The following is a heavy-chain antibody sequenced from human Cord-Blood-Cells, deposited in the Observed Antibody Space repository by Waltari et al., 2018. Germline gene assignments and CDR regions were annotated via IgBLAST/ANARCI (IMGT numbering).Heavy chain of an antibody. CDR3: ARGLEDNRHFDY. V-gene: IGHV4-34*01. D-gene: IGHD2-15*01. J-gene: IGHJ4*02. CDR2: INHSGST. CDR1: GVSISGYY. Sequence: QVQLQQWGAGLLKPSETLSHTCAVYGVSISGYYLTCIRQPPGKGMEWIGEINHSGSTNYNPSLKSRVTISVDTSKNQFSLKLSSVTAADTAVYYCARGLEDNRHFDYWGQGTLVTVSS.